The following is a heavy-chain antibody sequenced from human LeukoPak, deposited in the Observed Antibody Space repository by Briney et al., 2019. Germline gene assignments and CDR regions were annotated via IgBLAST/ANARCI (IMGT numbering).Heavy chain of an antibody. CDR3: ARQDIVLMRFDP. Sequence: SETLSLTCTVSGGSISSYYWSWIRQPPGKGLEWIGYIYYSGSTNYNPSLKSRVTISVDTSKNQFSLKLSSVTAADTAVYYCARQDIVLMRFDPWGQGTLVTVSS. J-gene: IGHJ5*02. CDR2: IYYSGST. CDR1: GGSISSYY. V-gene: IGHV4-59*08. D-gene: IGHD2-8*01.